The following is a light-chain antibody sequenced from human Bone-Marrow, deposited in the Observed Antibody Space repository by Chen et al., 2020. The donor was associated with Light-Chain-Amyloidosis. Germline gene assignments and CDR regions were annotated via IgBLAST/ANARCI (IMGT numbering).Light chain of an antibody. J-gene: IGLJ1*01. Sequence: QSALTQPASVSGSPGQPITLSSTGTSSDVGGDNHVSWYQQHPDKAPKLMIYEVTNRPSWVPDRFSGSKSDNTASLTISGLQTEDEADYFCSSYTITNTLVFGSGTRVTVL. V-gene: IGLV2-14*01. CDR3: SSYTITNTLV. CDR2: EVT. CDR1: SSDVGGDNH.